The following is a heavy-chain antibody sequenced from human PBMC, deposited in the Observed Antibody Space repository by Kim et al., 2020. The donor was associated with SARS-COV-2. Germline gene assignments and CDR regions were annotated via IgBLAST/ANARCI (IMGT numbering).Heavy chain of an antibody. V-gene: IGHV1-2*02. CDR3: ATWIRVQAGRVPY. J-gene: IGHJ4*02. CDR1: GYTFSDYH. D-gene: IGHD2-2*03. Sequence: ASVKVSCKASGYTFSDYHIHWVRQAPGQGLEWMGWINCKSGDTKYAQMFQGRVTVTRDTSISTAYMDLSGLMSDDTAVYYCATWIRVQAGRVPYWGQGTLVTVSS. CDR2: INCKSGDT.